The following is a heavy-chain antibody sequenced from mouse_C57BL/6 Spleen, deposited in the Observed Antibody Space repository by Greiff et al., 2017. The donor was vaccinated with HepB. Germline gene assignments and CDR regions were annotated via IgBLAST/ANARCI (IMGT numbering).Heavy chain of an antibody. CDR2: IDPSDSYT. J-gene: IGHJ3*01. Sequence: QVQLQQPGAELVMPGASVKLSCKASGYTFTSYWMHWVKQRPGQGLEWIGEIDPSDSYTNYNQKFKGKSTLTVDKTSSTAYMQLSSLTSEDSAVYYCARENFFAYWGQGTLVTVSA. CDR3: ARENFFAY. V-gene: IGHV1-69*01. CDR1: GYTFTSYW.